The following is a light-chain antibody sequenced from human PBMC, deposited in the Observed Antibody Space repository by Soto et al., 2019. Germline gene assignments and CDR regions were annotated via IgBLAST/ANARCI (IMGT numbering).Light chain of an antibody. V-gene: IGLV3-21*02. CDR1: DLGSKS. CDR2: DVR. Sequence: SYELTQPPSVSVAPGQTARITCGGNDLGSKSVHWYPQKPGQAPELVVYDVRDRPSGIPERFSGSNSGNTATLTISRVEDGDEAAYYCQVWDSSSDHSVVFGGGTKLTVL. J-gene: IGLJ2*01. CDR3: QVWDSSSDHSVV.